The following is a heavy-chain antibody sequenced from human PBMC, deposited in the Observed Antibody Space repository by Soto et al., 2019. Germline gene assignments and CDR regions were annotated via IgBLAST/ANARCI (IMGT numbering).Heavy chain of an antibody. Sequence: GGSLRLSGAASVFSVTTYVMHWVRQAPGKGLEWVAVISHDGSYKYYGDAVKGRFTISRDTSKNAVYLEMNSLRPEDTAVYYCAKGLLAIVGTTLPRDAFNIWGQGTMVTVSS. CDR1: VFSVTTYV. CDR3: AKGLLAIVGTTLPRDAFNI. J-gene: IGHJ3*02. V-gene: IGHV3-30*18. CDR2: ISHDGSYK. D-gene: IGHD1-26*01.